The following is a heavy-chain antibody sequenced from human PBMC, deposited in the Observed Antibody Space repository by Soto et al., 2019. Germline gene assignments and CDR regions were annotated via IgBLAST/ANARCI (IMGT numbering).Heavy chain of an antibody. CDR3: ARGKGRGSTY. CDR2: ISTSSIYT. V-gene: IGHV3-11*05. J-gene: IGHJ4*02. Sequence: QVPLVESGGGLVKPGGSLRISCAASGFTFSDHYMSWFRQAPGKGLEWVSYISTSSIYTNYADSVKGRFTISRDNAKNSLFLQMNSLRAEDTAVYYCARGKGRGSTYWGQGTLVTVSS. CDR1: GFTFSDHY. D-gene: IGHD1-26*01.